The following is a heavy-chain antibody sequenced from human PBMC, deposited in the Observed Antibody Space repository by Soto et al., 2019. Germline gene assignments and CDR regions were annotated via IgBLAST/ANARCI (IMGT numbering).Heavy chain of an antibody. D-gene: IGHD2-8*01. J-gene: IGHJ3*01. CDR2: ISGGGDGT. V-gene: IGHV3-23*01. CDR1: GFTFYNYA. Sequence: EVQLLESGGGLVRPGGSLRLSCAASGFTFYNYAMNWVRQAPGKGLEWVSTISGGGDGTYYAGSVKGRFTISRDNSRNTVYLLMNSLRAEDTAVYYCAKKGLGSLATYCTTGDCHYAFDVWGQGTLVTVSS. CDR3: AKKGLGSLATYCTTGDCHYAFDV.